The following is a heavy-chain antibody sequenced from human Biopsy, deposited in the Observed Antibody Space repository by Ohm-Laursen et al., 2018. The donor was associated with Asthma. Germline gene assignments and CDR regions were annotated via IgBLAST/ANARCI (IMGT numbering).Heavy chain of an antibody. Sequence: SVKVSCKASGYTFTNYAICWVRQAPGQGLEWMGWISAYNGNTNYAQKFQGRLTLTTDTSTSTAHMELRSLRSDDTAVYYCARWTTPINGFDPWGQGTLVTVSS. CDR1: GYTFTNYA. V-gene: IGHV1-18*04. CDR2: ISAYNGNT. CDR3: ARWTTPINGFDP. J-gene: IGHJ5*02. D-gene: IGHD4-11*01.